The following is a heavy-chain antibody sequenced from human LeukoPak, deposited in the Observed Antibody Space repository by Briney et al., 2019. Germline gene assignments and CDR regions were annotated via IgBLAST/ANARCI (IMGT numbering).Heavy chain of an antibody. Sequence: GASVKVSCKASGYTFTTYYIHWVRQAPGQGLEWMGIINPSGGSTSYAQKFQGRVTMTRDTSTSTAYMELRSLRSDDTAVYYCAREVNYYDSSGYFTPDAFDIWGQGTMVTVSS. J-gene: IGHJ3*02. D-gene: IGHD3-22*01. CDR3: AREVNYYDSSGYFTPDAFDI. CDR2: INPSGGST. V-gene: IGHV1-46*01. CDR1: GYTFTTYY.